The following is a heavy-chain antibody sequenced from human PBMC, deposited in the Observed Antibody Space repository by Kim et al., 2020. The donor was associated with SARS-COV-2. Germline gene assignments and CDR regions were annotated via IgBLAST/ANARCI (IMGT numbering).Heavy chain of an antibody. CDR1: GFTFSSYG. J-gene: IGHJ2*01. D-gene: IGHD3-3*01. V-gene: IGHV3-7*01. CDR3: ARRITISGVPIRRYFDL. Sequence: GGSLRLSCAASGFTFSSYGMSWVRQAPGKGLEWVANINRDGSEQYYVDSVRGRFTISRDNAKNSLYLQMNSLRAEDTAVYYCARRITISGVPIRRYFDLWGRGTLVTVSS. CDR2: INRDGSEQ.